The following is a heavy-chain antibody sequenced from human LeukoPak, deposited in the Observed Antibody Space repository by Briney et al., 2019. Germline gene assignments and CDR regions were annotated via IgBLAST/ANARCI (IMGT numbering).Heavy chain of an antibody. CDR1: GYTLTSYY. CDR3: ARVGGGYPDY. CDR2: INPSGGST. J-gene: IGHJ4*02. Sequence: ASVKVSCKASGYTLTSYYMHWVRQAPGQGLEWMGIINPSGGSTSYAQEFQGRVTGTRDTCTSTVYMELSSLRSEDTAVYYCARVGGGYPDYWGQGTLVTVSS. D-gene: IGHD1-26*01. V-gene: IGHV1-46*01.